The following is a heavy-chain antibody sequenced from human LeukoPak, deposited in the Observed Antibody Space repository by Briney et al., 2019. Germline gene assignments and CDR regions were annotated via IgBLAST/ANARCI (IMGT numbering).Heavy chain of an antibody. D-gene: IGHD2-2*01. CDR2: ISGSGGST. CDR1: GFTFSSYG. V-gene: IGHV3-23*01. J-gene: IGHJ4*02. Sequence: GGSLRLSCAASGFTFSSYGMHWVRQAPGKGLKWVSAISGSGGSTYYADSVKGRLTISRDNSKNTLYLQMNSLRAEDTAVYYCAKEVGYCTSITCYAYFDYWGQGTLVTVSS. CDR3: AKEVGYCTSITCYAYFDY.